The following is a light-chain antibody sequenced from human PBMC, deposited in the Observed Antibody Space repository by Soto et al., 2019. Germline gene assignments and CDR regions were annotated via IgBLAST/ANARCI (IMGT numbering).Light chain of an antibody. Sequence: QSALTQPPSASGSPGQSVTISCTGTSSDVGAYNYVSWYQQEPGKAPKLMIYAVNKRPSGVPDRFSGSKSGNTASLTVSGLRAADEADYFCSSYAGGNKIMVFGGGTKVTVL. V-gene: IGLV2-8*01. CDR2: AVN. CDR1: SSDVGAYNY. CDR3: SSYAGGNKIMV. J-gene: IGLJ2*01.